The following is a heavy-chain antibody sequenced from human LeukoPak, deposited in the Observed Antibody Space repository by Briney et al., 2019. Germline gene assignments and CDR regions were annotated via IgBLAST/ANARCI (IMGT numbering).Heavy chain of an antibody. D-gene: IGHD6-13*01. V-gene: IGHV3-48*03. CDR1: GFTFSSYE. CDR3: ARSYSSTWYLYYFDY. CDR2: ISSSGTTI. J-gene: IGHJ4*02. Sequence: GSLRLSCAASGFTFSSYEMNWVRQAPGKGLEWISYISSSGTTIYYADSVKGRFTISRDNAKNSLYLQMNSLRAEDTAVYYCARSYSSTWYLYYFDYWGQGTLVTVSS.